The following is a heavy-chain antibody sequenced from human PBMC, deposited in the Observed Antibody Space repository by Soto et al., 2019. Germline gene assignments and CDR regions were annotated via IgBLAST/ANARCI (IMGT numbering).Heavy chain of an antibody. CDR2: ITSTTSYK. V-gene: IGHV3-21*01. Sequence: EVQLVESGGGLVKPGGSLRLSCAASGFTFSSYTMNWVRQAPGKGLEWVSSITSTTSYKYYADSLKSRFTISRDNAKNSLYLQMSSLRAEDTAVYYCATQLWSYFDYWGQGTLVTVSS. CDR3: ATQLWSYFDY. D-gene: IGHD5-18*01. CDR1: GFTFSSYT. J-gene: IGHJ4*02.